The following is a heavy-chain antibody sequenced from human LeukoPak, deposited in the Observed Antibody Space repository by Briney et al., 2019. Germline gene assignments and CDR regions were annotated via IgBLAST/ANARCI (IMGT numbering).Heavy chain of an antibody. CDR3: AKARQFYYFDY. J-gene: IGHJ4*02. V-gene: IGHV3-9*01. CDR1: GFTFDDYA. CDR2: TSWNSGSI. D-gene: IGHD5-24*01. Sequence: PGGSLRLSCAASGFTFDDYAMHWVRQAPGKGLEWVSGTSWNSGSIGYADSVKGRFTISRDNAKNSLYLQMNSLRAEDTALYYCAKARQFYYFDYWGQGTLVTVSS.